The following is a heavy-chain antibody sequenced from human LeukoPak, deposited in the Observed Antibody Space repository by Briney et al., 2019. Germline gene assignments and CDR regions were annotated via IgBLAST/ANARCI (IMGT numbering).Heavy chain of an antibody. CDR3: ARAPLGY. CDR2: IQQHGSET. V-gene: IGHV3-7*03. CDR1: GFSFSNYW. J-gene: IGHJ4*02. Sequence: PGGSLRLSCEASGFSFSNYWMSWVRQAPGKGLEWVANIQQHGSETYYVDSVKGRFTISRDNAKNSLYLQMNSLRAEDTAVYYCARAPLGYWGQGTLVTVSS.